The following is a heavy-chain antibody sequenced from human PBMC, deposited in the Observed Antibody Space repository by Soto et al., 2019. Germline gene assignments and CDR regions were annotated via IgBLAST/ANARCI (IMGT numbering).Heavy chain of an antibody. J-gene: IGHJ4*02. V-gene: IGHV4-59*01. D-gene: IGHD5-18*01. CDR3: ARTGRGYSYDLDY. CDR1: GGNIGSYY. Sequence: SETLSLTCTVSGGNIGSYYWSWIRQPPGKGLEWIGYIYYSGSTNYNPSLKSRVTISVDTSKNQFSLKLSSVTAADTAVYYCARTGRGYSYDLDYWGQGTLVTVSS. CDR2: IYYSGST.